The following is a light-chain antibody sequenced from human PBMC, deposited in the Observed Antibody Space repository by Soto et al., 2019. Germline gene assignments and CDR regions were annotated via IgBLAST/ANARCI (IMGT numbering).Light chain of an antibody. CDR1: QSVSGH. CDR3: HQYHYWWT. CDR2: GAS. J-gene: IGKJ1*01. V-gene: IGKV3-15*01. Sequence: EIVMTQSPATLSVSPGERVTLSCRASQSVSGHLAWYQQKPGQAPRLIISGASFRATGVPARFSGSGSGTEFTLTISSLQSEDAAVYYCHQYHYWWTFGQGTKVDIK.